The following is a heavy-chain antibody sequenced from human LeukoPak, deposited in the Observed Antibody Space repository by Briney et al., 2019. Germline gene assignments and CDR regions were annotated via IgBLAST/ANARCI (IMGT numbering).Heavy chain of an antibody. D-gene: IGHD2-2*01. CDR2: IYSSGSA. CDR1: GSSINNNF. V-gene: IGHV4-59*12. CDR3: ARVGVVVVPAAIIPNWFDP. J-gene: IGHJ5*02. Sequence: SETLSLTCTVSGSSINNNFWTWIRQPPGKGLEWVGYIYSSGSANYNPSLKSRVIISGDTSKNQFSLKLSSVTAADTAVYYCARVGVVVVPAAIIPNWFDPWGQGTLVTVSS.